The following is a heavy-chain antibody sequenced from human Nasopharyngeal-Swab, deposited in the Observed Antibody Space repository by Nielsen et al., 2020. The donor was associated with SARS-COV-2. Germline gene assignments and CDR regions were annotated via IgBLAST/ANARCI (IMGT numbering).Heavy chain of an antibody. CDR2: IIPIFGTA. CDR3: ARGDFEVEQQLANYYYHYGMDV. J-gene: IGHJ6*02. CDR1: GGTFSSYA. D-gene: IGHD6-13*01. V-gene: IGHV1-69*06. Sequence: SVKVSCKASGGTFSSYAISWVRQAPGQGLEWMGGIIPIFGTANYAQKFQGRVTITADKSTSTAYMELSSLRSEDTAVYYCARGDFEVEQQLANYYYHYGMDVWGQGTTVTVSS.